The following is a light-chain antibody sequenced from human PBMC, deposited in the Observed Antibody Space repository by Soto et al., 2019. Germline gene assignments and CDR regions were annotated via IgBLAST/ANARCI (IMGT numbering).Light chain of an antibody. CDR2: NSN. CDR1: SSNIGSNS. CDR3: AEWDDSLDNGVV. J-gene: IGLJ2*01. V-gene: IGLV1-44*01. Sequence: QSVLTQPPSASGTPGQRVTISCSGSSSNIGSNSVNWYQQLPGTAPKLLIYNSNQRPSGVPDRFSGSKSGTSASLAISGLQSEDEADYYCAEWDDSLDNGVVFGGGTKVTVL.